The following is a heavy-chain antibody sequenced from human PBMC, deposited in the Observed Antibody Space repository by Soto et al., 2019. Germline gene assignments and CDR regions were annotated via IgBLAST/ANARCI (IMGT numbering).Heavy chain of an antibody. CDR3: ARGTYCTNGVCSPGWFDP. D-gene: IGHD2-8*01. V-gene: IGHV4-34*01. CDR2: INHSGST. Sequence: SETLSLTCAVYGGSFSGYYWSWIRQPPGKGLEWIGEINHSGSTNYNPSLKSRVTISVDTSKNQFSLKLSSVTAADTAVYYCARGTYCTNGVCSPGWFDPWGQGTLVTVS. J-gene: IGHJ5*02. CDR1: GGSFSGYY.